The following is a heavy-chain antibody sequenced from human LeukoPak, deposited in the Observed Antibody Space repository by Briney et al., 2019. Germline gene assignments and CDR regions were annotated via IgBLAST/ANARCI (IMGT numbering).Heavy chain of an antibody. D-gene: IGHD6-13*01. V-gene: IGHV1-2*02. CDR2: INPNSGGT. CDR3: ARVPPGYSSSYLDY. J-gene: IGHJ4*02. CDR1: GYTYTGYY. Sequence: GASVKVSCKASGYTYTGYYMHWVRHAPGQGLEWMGWINPNSGGTNYAQKFQGRVTMTRDTSISTAYMELSRLRSDDTAVYYCARVPPGYSSSYLDYWGQGTLVTVSS.